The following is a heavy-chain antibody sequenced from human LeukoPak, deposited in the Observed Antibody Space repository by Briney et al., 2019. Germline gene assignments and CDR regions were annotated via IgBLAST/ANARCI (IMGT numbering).Heavy chain of an antibody. CDR1: GFTFSSYG. V-gene: IGHV3-33*06. Sequence: GRSLRLSCAASGFTFSSYGMHWVRQAPGKGLEWVAVIWYDGSNKYYADSVKGRFTISRDNSKNTVYLQMNSLRAEDTAVYYCAKGPYGDHPHFDYWGQGTLVTVSS. J-gene: IGHJ4*02. D-gene: IGHD4-17*01. CDR3: AKGPYGDHPHFDY. CDR2: IWYDGSNK.